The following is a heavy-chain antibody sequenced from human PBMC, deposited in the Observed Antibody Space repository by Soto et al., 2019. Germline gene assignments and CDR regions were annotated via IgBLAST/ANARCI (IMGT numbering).Heavy chain of an antibody. V-gene: IGHV1-24*01. J-gene: IGHJ4*02. CDR3: TTEGGFD. CDR1: GHPLTEVA. D-gene: IGHD3-16*01. Sequence: QVQLVQSGAELKKPGASVRVSCKVSGHPLTEVAMHWVRQTAGKGLEWMGSFDPEDGETLYAQNFQGRVTMTEDSSXDXAYMELSSLRLEDTGVYYCTTEGGFDWGQGTLVTVSS. CDR2: FDPEDGET.